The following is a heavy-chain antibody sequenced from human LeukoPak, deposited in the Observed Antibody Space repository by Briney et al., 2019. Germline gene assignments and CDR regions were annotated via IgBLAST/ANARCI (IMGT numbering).Heavy chain of an antibody. V-gene: IGHV3-23*01. CDR3: ARSRGYSSSSGLDY. Sequence: VQPGGSLRLSCAASGFAFSSYAMSWVRQAPGKGLEWVSAISGSGGSTYYADSVKGRFTISRDNSKNTLYLQMNSLRAEDTAVYYCARSRGYSSSSGLDYWGQGTLVTVSS. D-gene: IGHD6-6*01. J-gene: IGHJ4*02. CDR1: GFAFSSYA. CDR2: ISGSGGST.